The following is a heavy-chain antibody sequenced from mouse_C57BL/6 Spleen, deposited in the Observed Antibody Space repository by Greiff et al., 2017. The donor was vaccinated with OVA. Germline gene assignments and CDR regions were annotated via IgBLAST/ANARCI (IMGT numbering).Heavy chain of an antibody. CDR3: ARGDYYGSSPSWFAY. D-gene: IGHD1-1*01. CDR2: IYPGDGDT. J-gene: IGHJ3*01. Sequence: VQLQQSGPELVKPGASVKISCKASGYAFSSSWMNWVKQRPGKGLEWIGRIYPGDGDTNYNGKFKGKATLTADKSYSTAYMQLSSLTSEDSAVYFCARGDYYGSSPSWFAYWGQGTLVTVSA. CDR1: GYAFSSSW. V-gene: IGHV1-82*01.